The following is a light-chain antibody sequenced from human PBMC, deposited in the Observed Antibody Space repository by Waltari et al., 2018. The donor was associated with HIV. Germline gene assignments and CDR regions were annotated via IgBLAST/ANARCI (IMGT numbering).Light chain of an antibody. J-gene: IGLJ2*01. CDR2: RDN. Sequence: SYDLTQPLSVSVALGQTATITCGGNNIGRQNVCWYQQRPGQAPVLIIYRDNTRPSGSPERFSGSNSGNTATLSIRRDQAGDEADYYCQVRVSNSVVFGGGTNLTVL. CDR3: QVRVSNSVV. V-gene: IGLV3-9*01. CDR1: NIGRQN.